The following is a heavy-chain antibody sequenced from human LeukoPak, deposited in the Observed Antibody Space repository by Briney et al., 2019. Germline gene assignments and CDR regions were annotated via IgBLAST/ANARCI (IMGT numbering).Heavy chain of an antibody. Sequence: ASVKVSCKASGYTFTSYYMHWVRQAPGQGLEWMGIINPSGGSTSYAQKFQGRVTMTRDTSTSTVYMELSRLRSDDTAVYYCARADCSSTSCLNAFDIWGQGTMVTVSS. CDR1: GYTFTSYY. V-gene: IGHV1-46*01. CDR2: INPSGGST. D-gene: IGHD2-2*01. J-gene: IGHJ3*02. CDR3: ARADCSSTSCLNAFDI.